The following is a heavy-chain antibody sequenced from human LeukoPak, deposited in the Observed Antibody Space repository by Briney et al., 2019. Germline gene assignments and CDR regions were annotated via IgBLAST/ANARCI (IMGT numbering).Heavy chain of an antibody. D-gene: IGHD5-18*01. CDR2: IKEDGSEK. J-gene: IGHJ4*02. CDR3: ARDHNYGSDY. V-gene: IGHV3-7*03. Sequence: GGSLRLSCAASGFTFRSYWMSWVRQAPGKGLEWVANIKEDGSEKYYVDSMKGRFTISRDSAKNSLYLQMNSLRVEDTAVYYCARDHNYGSDYWGQGTLVTVSS. CDR1: GFTFRSYW.